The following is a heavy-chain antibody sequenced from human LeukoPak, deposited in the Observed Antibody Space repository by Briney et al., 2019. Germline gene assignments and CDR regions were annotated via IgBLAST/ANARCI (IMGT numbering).Heavy chain of an antibody. CDR3: ASGVLNTSSSGLVWFDP. Sequence: GRSLRLSCAASGFTFSSYGMHWVRQAPGKGLEWVAVISYDGSNKYYADSVKGRFTISRDNSKNTLYLQMNSLRAEDTAVYYCASGVLNTSSSGLVWFDPWGQGTLVTVSS. CDR1: GFTFSSYG. J-gene: IGHJ5*02. D-gene: IGHD6-6*01. V-gene: IGHV3-30*03. CDR2: ISYDGSNK.